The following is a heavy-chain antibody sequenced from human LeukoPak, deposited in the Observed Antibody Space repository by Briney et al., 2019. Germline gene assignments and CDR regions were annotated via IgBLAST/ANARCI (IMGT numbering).Heavy chain of an antibody. D-gene: IGHD6-19*01. CDR1: GFTFSSYA. Sequence: GGSLRLSCAAPGFTFSSYAMNWVRQAPGKGLKWVSVISSSGGTTYYSDSVKGRFIISRDNSKNTLYLQMNSLRAEDTAVYYCAKAGIAVPATPEYCGQGTQVTVSS. J-gene: IGHJ4*02. V-gene: IGHV3-23*01. CDR2: ISSSGGTT. CDR3: AKAGIAVPATPEY.